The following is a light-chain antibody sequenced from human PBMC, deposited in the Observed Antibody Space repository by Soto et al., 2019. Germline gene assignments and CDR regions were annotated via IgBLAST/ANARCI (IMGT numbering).Light chain of an antibody. V-gene: IGLV2-11*01. CDR2: DVI. J-gene: IGLJ1*01. Sequence: QSALTQLRSVSGSPVQSVTISCTETSSDVGTYTYVSWYQQHPGKAPKLIIYDVIKRPSGVPDRFSGSKSGNTAPLTISRLQAEYEADYYCCSSAGRYAPVFRTGPTLTVL. CDR1: SSDVGTYTY. CDR3: CSSAGRYAPV.